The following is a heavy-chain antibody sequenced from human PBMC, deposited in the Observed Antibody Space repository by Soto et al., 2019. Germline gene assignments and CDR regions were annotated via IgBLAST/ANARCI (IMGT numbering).Heavy chain of an antibody. CDR2: ISYDGSNK. Sequence: QVQLVESGGGVVQPGRSLRLSCAASGFTFSSYGMHWVRQAPGKGLEWVAVISYDGSNKYYADSVKGRFTISRDNSKNTLYLQMNILRAEDTAVYYCAKYSSSWYYFDYWGQGTLVTVSS. V-gene: IGHV3-30*18. CDR1: GFTFSSYG. J-gene: IGHJ4*02. D-gene: IGHD6-13*01. CDR3: AKYSSSWYYFDY.